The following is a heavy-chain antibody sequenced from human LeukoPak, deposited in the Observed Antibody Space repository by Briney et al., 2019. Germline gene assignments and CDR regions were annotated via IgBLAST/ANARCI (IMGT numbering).Heavy chain of an antibody. CDR1: GFTFSAYG. J-gene: IGHJ4*02. Sequence: PWGSLRLSCAASGFTFSAYGMSWVRQAPGKGLEWVSHISDTVRDTWYANSVKGRFIISRDNSRDTVYLQMSSLRPEDTALYFCAKDNYGGIFASWGQGTLVTVSS. V-gene: IGHV3-23*01. CDR2: ISDTVRDT. D-gene: IGHD4-17*01. CDR3: AKDNYGGIFAS.